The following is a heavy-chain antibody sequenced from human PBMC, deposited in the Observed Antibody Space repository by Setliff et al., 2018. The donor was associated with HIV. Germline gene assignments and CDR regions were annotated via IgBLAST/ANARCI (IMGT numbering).Heavy chain of an antibody. D-gene: IGHD6-6*01. Sequence: ASVKVSCKASGGTFSSYAISWVRQAPGQGLEWMGRIIPIFGTANYAQKFQGRVTITADKSASTAYMELSSLRSEDTAVYYCARRAAGGSSPNDYMDVWGKGTTVTVSS. CDR3: ARRAAGGSSPNDYMDV. CDR1: GGTFSSYA. J-gene: IGHJ6*03. CDR2: IIPIFGTA. V-gene: IGHV1-69*06.